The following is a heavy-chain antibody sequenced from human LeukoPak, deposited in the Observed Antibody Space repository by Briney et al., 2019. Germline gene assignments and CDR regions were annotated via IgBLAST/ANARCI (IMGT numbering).Heavy chain of an antibody. Sequence: SETLSLTCTVSGGSISSYYWSWIRQPPGKGLEWIGYIYYSGSTNYNPSLKSRVPISVDTSKNQFSLKLSSVTAADTAVYYCARRIVVVDNWFDPWGQGTLVTVSS. D-gene: IGHD3-22*01. CDR2: IYYSGST. CDR3: ARRIVVVDNWFDP. J-gene: IGHJ5*02. V-gene: IGHV4-59*01. CDR1: GGSISSYY.